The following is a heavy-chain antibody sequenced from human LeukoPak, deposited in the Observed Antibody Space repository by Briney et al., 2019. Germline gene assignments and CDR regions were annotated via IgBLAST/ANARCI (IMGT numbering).Heavy chain of an antibody. Sequence: ASVKVSCKASGYTFTSYGISWVRQAPGQGLEWMGWINTNTGNPTYAQGFTGRFVFSLDTSVSTAYLQISSLKAEDTAVYYCARDYYDSSGYYGYYYYGMDVWGQGTTVTVSS. D-gene: IGHD3-22*01. CDR1: GYTFTSYG. CDR3: ARDYYDSSGYYGYYYYGMDV. J-gene: IGHJ6*02. V-gene: IGHV7-4-1*02. CDR2: INTNTGNP.